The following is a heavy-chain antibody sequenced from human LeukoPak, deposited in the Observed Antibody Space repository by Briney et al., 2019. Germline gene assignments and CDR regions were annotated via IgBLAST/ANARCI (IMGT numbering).Heavy chain of an antibody. D-gene: IGHD1-26*01. V-gene: IGHV4-59*01. Sequence: PSETLSLTCTVSGGSISSYYWSWIRQPPGKGLEWIGYIYYSGSTNYNPSLKSRVTISVDTSKNQFSLKLSSVTAADTAVYYCARAIVGATTVDYWGQGTLVTVPS. J-gene: IGHJ4*02. CDR1: GGSISSYY. CDR3: ARAIVGATTVDY. CDR2: IYYSGST.